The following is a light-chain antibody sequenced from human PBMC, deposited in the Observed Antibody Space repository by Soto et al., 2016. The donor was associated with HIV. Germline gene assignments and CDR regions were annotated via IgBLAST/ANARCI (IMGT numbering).Light chain of an antibody. CDR3: QQSYTTPRYT. CDR1: QDISNY. J-gene: IGKJ2*01. CDR2: AAS. Sequence: DIQMTQSPSSLSASVGDRVTITCQASQDISNYLNWYQQKPGKAPKFLIYAASSLQSGVPSRFSGSGSGTDFTLTISSLQPEDFATYYCQQSYTTPRYTFGQGTILEIK. V-gene: IGKV1-39*01.